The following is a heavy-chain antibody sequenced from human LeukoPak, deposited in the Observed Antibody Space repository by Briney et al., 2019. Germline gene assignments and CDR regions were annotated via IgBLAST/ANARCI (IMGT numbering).Heavy chain of an antibody. Sequence: KPSETLSLTCTVSAGSISSYYWSWVRHTPGKGLEWIGYISYSGNTNYNPSLKSRVTISLDTSKNQFSLILTSVTAADTAVYYCARLGGSHSPHGYWGQGTLVTVSS. V-gene: IGHV4-59*08. J-gene: IGHJ4*02. CDR1: AGSISSYY. CDR3: ARLGGSHSPHGY. D-gene: IGHD3-10*01. CDR2: ISYSGNT.